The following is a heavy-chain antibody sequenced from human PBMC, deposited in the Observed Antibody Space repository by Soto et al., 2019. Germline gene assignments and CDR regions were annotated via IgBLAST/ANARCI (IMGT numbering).Heavy chain of an antibody. V-gene: IGHV4-38-2*01. CDR3: ACSIVGPERVFDY. CDR2: IYYSGST. CDR1: CYSIISGYY. D-gene: IGHD1-26*01. Sequence: PSETLYLTCALSCYSIISGYYWGWIRQPPGKGLEWIGSIYYSGSTYYNPSLKSRVTISVDTSKNQFSLKLSSVTAADTAVYYCACSIVGPERVFDYWGQGTLVTVSS. J-gene: IGHJ4*02.